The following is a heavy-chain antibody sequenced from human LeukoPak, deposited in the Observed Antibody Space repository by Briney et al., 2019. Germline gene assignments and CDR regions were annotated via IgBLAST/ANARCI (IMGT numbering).Heavy chain of an antibody. CDR3: ARLGSGGT. Sequence: SETLSLTCTVSGGSISRYYWSWIRQPPGKGLEWIGYIYYSGSTNYNPSLKSRVTISVDTSKNQFSLKLSSVTAADTAVYYCARLGSGGTWGQGTLVTVSS. V-gene: IGHV4-59*08. D-gene: IGHD2-15*01. CDR1: GGSISRYY. CDR2: IYYSGST. J-gene: IGHJ5*02.